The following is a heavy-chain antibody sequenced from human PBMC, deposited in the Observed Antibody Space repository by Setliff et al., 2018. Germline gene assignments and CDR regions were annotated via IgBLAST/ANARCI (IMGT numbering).Heavy chain of an antibody. CDR2: IIPLLGVP. J-gene: IGHJ3*01. V-gene: IGHV1-69*10. CDR1: GDTFSSHV. D-gene: IGHD2-2*01. CDR3: ARVRYRGDRAQKGGPRHAFDV. Sequence: SVKVSCKASGDTFSSHVITWVRQAPGQGFEWMGGIIPLLGVPNYAQKFQGRVTINADKSTNTVYMEVGSLRSEDTAVYYCARVRYRGDRAQKGGPRHAFDVWGQGTMVTVSS.